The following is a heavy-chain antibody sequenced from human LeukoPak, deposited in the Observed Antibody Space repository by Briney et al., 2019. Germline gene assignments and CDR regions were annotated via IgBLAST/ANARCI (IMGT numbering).Heavy chain of an antibody. D-gene: IGHD3-9*01. CDR1: GGSFSGYY. V-gene: IGHV4-34*01. J-gene: IGHJ4*02. CDR2: INDSGST. Sequence: KPSETLSLTCAVYGGSFSGYYWNWIRQPPGKGLEWSGEINDSGSTNYNSSLKSRVTISVDTSKNQFSLKLSSVTAADTAVYCCARGVSHRNFDWLFYWGQGTQVTVSS. CDR3: ARGVSHRNFDWLFY.